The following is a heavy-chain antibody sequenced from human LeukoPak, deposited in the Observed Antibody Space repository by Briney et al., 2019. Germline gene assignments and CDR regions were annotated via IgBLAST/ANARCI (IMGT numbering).Heavy chain of an antibody. J-gene: IGHJ4*02. CDR1: GFTFDDYG. D-gene: IGHD1-14*01. Sequence: GGSLRLSCAASGFTFDDYGMSWVRQAPGKGLEWVSVIYSGGSTYYADSVKGRFTISRDNSKNTLYLQMNSLRAEDTAVYYCARARYKGCFDYWGQGTLVTVSS. CDR2: IYSGGST. V-gene: IGHV3-53*01. CDR3: ARARYKGCFDY.